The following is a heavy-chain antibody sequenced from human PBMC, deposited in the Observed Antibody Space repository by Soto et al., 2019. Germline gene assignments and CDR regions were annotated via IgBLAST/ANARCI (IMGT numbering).Heavy chain of an antibody. CDR1: GFSLTTSGMR. J-gene: IGHJ4*02. CDR3: ARMFHCSGGTCPFDY. D-gene: IGHD2-15*01. CDR2: IDWDDDK. V-gene: IGHV2-70*04. Sequence: SGPTLVNPTQTLTLTCTFSGFSLTTSGMRVSWIRQPPGKALEWLARIDWDDDKFYKTSLKTRFTISKDSSKNQVVLTMTNMDPVDTATYYCARMFHCSGGTCPFDYWGQGALVTVSS.